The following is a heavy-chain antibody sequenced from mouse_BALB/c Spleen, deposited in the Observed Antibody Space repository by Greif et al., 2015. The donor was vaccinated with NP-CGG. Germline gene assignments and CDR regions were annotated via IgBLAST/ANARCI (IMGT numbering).Heavy chain of an antibody. CDR3: ARWDWYFDV. V-gene: IGHV14-3*02. J-gene: IGHJ1*01. CDR2: IDPANGNT. Sequence: EVHLVESGAELVKPGASVKLSCTASGFNIKDTYMHWVKQRPEQGLEWIGRIDPANGNTKYDPKFQGKATITADTSSSTASLQLSSLTSEDTAVYYCARWDWYFDVWGAGTTVTVSS. CDR1: GFNIKDTY.